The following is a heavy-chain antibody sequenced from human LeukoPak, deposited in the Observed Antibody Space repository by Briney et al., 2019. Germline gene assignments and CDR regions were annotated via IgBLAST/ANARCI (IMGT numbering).Heavy chain of an antibody. CDR2: ISSSSSYI. J-gene: IGHJ4*02. CDR1: GFTFGSYS. V-gene: IGHV3-21*01. Sequence: GGSLRLSCAASGFTFGSYSMNWVRQAPGKGLEWVSSISSSSSYIYYADSVKGRFTISRDNAKNSLYLQMNSLRAEDTAVYYCARELSVAGRRGGYFDYWGQGTLVTVSS. CDR3: ARELSVAGRRGGYFDY. D-gene: IGHD6-19*01.